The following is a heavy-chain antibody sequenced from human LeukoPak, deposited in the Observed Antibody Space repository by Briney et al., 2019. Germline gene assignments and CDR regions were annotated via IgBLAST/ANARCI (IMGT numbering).Heavy chain of an antibody. J-gene: IGHJ4*02. CDR1: GGSFSGYY. CDR3: ARGPTDYGDYLINYFDY. V-gene: IGHV4-34*01. Sequence: SGTLSLTCAVYGGSFSGYYWSWIRQPPGKGLEWIGEINHSGSTNYNPSLKSRVTISVDTSKNQFSLKLSSVTAADTAVYYCARGPTDYGDYLINYFDYWGQGTLVTVSS. CDR2: INHSGST. D-gene: IGHD4-17*01.